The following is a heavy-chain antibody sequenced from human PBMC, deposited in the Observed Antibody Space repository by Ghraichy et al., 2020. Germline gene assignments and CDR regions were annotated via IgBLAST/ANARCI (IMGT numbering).Heavy chain of an antibody. CDR3: ARGAADLLIAAAGRYCGGDCYLH. CDR1: GGSFSGYY. CDR2: INHSGST. Sequence: SQTLSLTCAVYGGSFSGYYWSWIRQPPGKGLEWIGEINHSGSTNYNPSLKSRVTISVDTSKNQFSLKLSSVTAADTAVYYCARGAADLLIAAAGRYCGGDCYLHWGQGTLVTVSS. V-gene: IGHV4-34*01. J-gene: IGHJ4*02. D-gene: IGHD2-21*02.